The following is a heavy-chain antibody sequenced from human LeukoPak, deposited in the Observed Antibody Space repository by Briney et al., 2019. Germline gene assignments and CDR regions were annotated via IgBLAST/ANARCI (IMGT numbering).Heavy chain of an antibody. J-gene: IGHJ4*02. Sequence: GGSLRLSCAASGFTFDDYAMHWVRQAPGKGLEWVSLISGDGGSTYYADSVKGRFTISRDYSKNSLYLQMNSLRTEDTALYYCARPAAAGLDYWGQGTLVTVSS. CDR3: ARPAAAGLDY. CDR2: ISGDGGST. V-gene: IGHV3-43*02. CDR1: GFTFDDYA. D-gene: IGHD6-13*01.